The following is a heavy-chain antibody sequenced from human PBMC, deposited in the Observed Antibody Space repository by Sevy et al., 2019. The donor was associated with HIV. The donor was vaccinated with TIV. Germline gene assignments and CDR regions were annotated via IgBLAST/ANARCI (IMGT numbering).Heavy chain of an antibody. CDR3: ARRSSLLWFGEFYYFDY. V-gene: IGHV4-34*01. CDR2: INHSGST. D-gene: IGHD3-10*01. CDR1: GGSFSGYY. Sequence: SETLSLTCAVYGGSFSGYYWSWIRQPPGKGLEWIGEINHSGSTNYNPSLKSRVTISVDTSKNQFSLKLSSVTAADTAVYYCARRSSLLWFGEFYYFDYWGQGTLVTVSS. J-gene: IGHJ4*02.